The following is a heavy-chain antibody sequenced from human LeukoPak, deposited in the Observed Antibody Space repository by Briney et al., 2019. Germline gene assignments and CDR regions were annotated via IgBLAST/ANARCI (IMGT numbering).Heavy chain of an antibody. CDR2: IRYDGSNR. CDR3: AKDVVGATNIDY. Sequence: AGGPLRLSCAASGFTFSNYGIHWVRQAPGKGLEWVAFIRYDGSNRYYADSVKGRFTISRDNSKNTLYLQMNSLRVEDTAMYYCAKDVVGATNIDYWGQGTLVTVST. D-gene: IGHD1-26*01. V-gene: IGHV3-30*02. CDR1: GFTFSNYG. J-gene: IGHJ4*02.